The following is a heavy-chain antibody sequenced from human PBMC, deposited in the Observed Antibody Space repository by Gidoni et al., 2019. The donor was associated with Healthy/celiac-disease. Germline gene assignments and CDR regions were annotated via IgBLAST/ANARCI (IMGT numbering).Heavy chain of an antibody. CDR2: IYYSGST. V-gene: IGHV4-30-4*01. D-gene: IGHD5-18*01. CDR3: ARGEGVGYSYGSVYFDY. CDR1: VGSISRGAYY. Sequence: QVQLQQSGPGLVKPSQTLSLTCTVSVGSISRGAYYWSWIRQPPGKGKEWIGYIYYSGSTYYNPYLKSRVTISVDTSKNQFSLKLSSVTAADTAVYYCARGEGVGYSYGSVYFDYWGQGTLVTVSS. J-gene: IGHJ4*02.